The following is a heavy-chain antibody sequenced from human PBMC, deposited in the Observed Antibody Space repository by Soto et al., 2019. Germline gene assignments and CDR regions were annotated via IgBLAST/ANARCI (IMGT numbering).Heavy chain of an antibody. CDR1: GFTFSSYG. D-gene: IGHD6-6*01. CDR2: ISYDGSNK. J-gene: IGHJ6*02. CDR3: AKDHGSSSIYYYYGMDV. V-gene: IGHV3-30*18. Sequence: PEGSLRLSGAASGFTFSSYGMHWVRQAPGKGLEWVAVISYDGSNKYYADSVKGRFTISRDNSKNTLYLQMNSLRAEDTAVYYCAKDHGSSSIYYYYGMDVWGQGTTVTVSS.